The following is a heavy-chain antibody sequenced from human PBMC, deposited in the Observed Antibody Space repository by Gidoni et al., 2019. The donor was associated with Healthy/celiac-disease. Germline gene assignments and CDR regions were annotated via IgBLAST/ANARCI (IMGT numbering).Heavy chain of an antibody. Sequence: QVQLQQWGAGLLKPSETLSLTCAVYGGSFSGYYWSWIRQPPGKGLEWIGEINHSGSTNYNPSLKSRVTISVDTSKNQFSLKLSSVTAADTAVYYCARRPGEYDSSGYPEYYFDYWGQGTLVTVSS. J-gene: IGHJ4*02. CDR1: GGSFSGYY. D-gene: IGHD3-22*01. CDR3: ARRPGEYDSSGYPEYYFDY. CDR2: INHSGST. V-gene: IGHV4-34*01.